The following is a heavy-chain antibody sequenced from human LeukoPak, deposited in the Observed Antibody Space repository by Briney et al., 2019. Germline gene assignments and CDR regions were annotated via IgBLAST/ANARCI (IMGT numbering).Heavy chain of an antibody. CDR3: ARGNRDISDFWSGYYKTKPNWSDP. D-gene: IGHD3-3*01. CDR2: INHSGST. J-gene: IGHJ5*02. Sequence: SETLSLTCAVYGGSFSGYYWSWIRQPPGKGLEWIGEINHSGSTNYNPSLKSRVTISVDTSKNQFSLKLSSVTAADTAVYYCARGNRDISDFWSGYYKTKPNWSDPWGQGTLVTVSS. V-gene: IGHV4-34*01. CDR1: GGSFSGYY.